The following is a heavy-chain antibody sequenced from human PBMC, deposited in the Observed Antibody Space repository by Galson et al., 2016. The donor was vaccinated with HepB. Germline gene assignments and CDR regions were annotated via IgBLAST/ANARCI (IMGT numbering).Heavy chain of an antibody. CDR1: GYTFTSHG. Sequence: SVKVSCKTSGYTFTSHGISWVRQAPGQGLEWMGWISAYKGNTNYAQKLQGRVTITTDTSTSTAYMELRSLRSDDTAVYYCARVFDILTGRIDFDYWGQGTLVTVSS. J-gene: IGHJ4*02. V-gene: IGHV1-18*01. CDR2: ISAYKGNT. CDR3: ARVFDILTGRIDFDY. D-gene: IGHD3-9*01.